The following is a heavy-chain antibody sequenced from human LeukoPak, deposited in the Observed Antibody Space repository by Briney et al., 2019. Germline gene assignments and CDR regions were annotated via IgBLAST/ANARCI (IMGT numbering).Heavy chain of an antibody. CDR2: INPNSGGT. CDR3: ARDSGFWSGYSRYNWLDP. CDR1: GYTFTGYY. J-gene: IGHJ5*02. V-gene: IGHV1-2*02. D-gene: IGHD3-3*01. Sequence: ASVKVSCKASGYTFTGYYMHWVRQAPGQGLEGMGWINPNSGGTNYAQKFQGRVTMTRDTSISTAYMELSRLRSDDTAVYYCARDSGFWSGYSRYNWLDPWGQGTLVTVSS.